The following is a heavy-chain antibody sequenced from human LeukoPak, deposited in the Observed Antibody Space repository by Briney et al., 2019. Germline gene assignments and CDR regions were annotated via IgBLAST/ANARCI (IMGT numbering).Heavy chain of an antibody. CDR1: GFTFSSYS. J-gene: IGHJ6*03. V-gene: IGHV3-21*01. CDR3: ARDESDGYYYYMDV. Sequence: GGSLRLSCAASGFTFSSYSMNWVRQAPGKGLEWVSSISSSSSYIYYADSVKGRFTISRDNAKNSLYLQMNSLRAEDTAVYYCARDESDGYYYYMDVWGKGTTVTVFS. CDR2: ISSSSSYI. D-gene: IGHD2-21*01.